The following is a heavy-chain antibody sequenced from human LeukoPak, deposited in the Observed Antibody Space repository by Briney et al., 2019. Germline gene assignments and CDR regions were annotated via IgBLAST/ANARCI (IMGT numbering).Heavy chain of an antibody. V-gene: IGHV4-61*01. CDR3: ARYVWGSYPTFEDY. J-gene: IGHJ4*02. D-gene: IGHD3-16*02. CDR1: GYSISSGYC. Sequence: PSETLSLTCTVSGYSISSGYCWGWIRQPPGKGLEWIGYISYSGSTNYNPSLKSRVTISVDTSKNQFSLKLSSVTAADTAVYYCARYVWGSYPTFEDYWGQGTLVTVSS. CDR2: ISYSGST.